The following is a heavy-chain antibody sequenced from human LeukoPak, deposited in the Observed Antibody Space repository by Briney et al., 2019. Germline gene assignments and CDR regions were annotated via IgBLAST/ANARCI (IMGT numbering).Heavy chain of an antibody. V-gene: IGHV4-59*08. CDR3: ARRRAEGGSNGHYHWFDP. D-gene: IGHD6-13*01. Sequence: SETLSLTCTVSGDSINDYYWGWIRQPPGTGLEWIGYIYYSGRTKYNPSLQSRVTISVDTSKNQFSLKLSSVTAADTAVYYCARRRAEGGSNGHYHWFDPWGQGTLVTVSS. J-gene: IGHJ5*02. CDR1: GDSINDYY. CDR2: IYYSGRT.